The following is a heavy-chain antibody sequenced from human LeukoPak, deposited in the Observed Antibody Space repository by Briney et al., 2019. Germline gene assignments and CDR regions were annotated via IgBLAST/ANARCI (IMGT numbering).Heavy chain of an antibody. V-gene: IGHV4-38-2*01. D-gene: IGHD2-21*01. CDR1: GYSISSGYY. CDR2: IYHSGST. CDR3: ARRCGGDCYQFDY. J-gene: IGHJ4*02. Sequence: SETLSLTCAVSGYSISSGYYRGWIRQPPGKGVGWIGSIYHSGSTSYNQFLKSRATISVNTSKNRCSLKVSSVTAADTAVYYCARRCGGDCYQFDYWGQGTLGTVSS.